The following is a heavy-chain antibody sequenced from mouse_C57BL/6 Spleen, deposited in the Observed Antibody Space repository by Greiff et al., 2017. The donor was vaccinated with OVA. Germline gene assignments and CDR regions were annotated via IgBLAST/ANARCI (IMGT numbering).Heavy chain of an antibody. D-gene: IGHD1-1*01. CDR2: INPNNGGT. Sequence: EVQLQQSGPELVKPGASVKMSCKASGYTLTDYNMHWVKQSHGKSLEWIGYINPNNGGTSYNQKFKGKATLTVNKSSSTAYMELRSLTSEDSAVYYCARWGYYGSSNAMDYWGQGTSVTVSS. V-gene: IGHV1-22*01. CDR1: GYTLTDYN. J-gene: IGHJ4*01. CDR3: ARWGYYGSSNAMDY.